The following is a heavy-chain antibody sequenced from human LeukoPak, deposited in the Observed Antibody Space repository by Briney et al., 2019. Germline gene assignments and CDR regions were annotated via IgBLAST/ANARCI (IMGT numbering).Heavy chain of an antibody. CDR1: GGTFSSYA. CDR2: ISVYNGNT. V-gene: IGHV1-18*01. J-gene: IGHJ4*02. D-gene: IGHD3-22*01. CDR3: ASVAYYYDRSGYYGPFDY. Sequence: ASVKVSCKASGGTFSSYAISWVRQAPGRGLEWMGWISVYNGNTNYVQKLQGRVTMTTDTSTSTAYMELRSLRSDDTAVYYCASVAYYYDRSGYYGPFDYWGQGTLVTVSS.